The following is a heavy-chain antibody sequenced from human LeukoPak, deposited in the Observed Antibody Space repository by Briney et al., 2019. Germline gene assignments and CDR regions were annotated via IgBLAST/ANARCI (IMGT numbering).Heavy chain of an antibody. V-gene: IGHV3-23*01. CDR1: GFSFSNYA. CDR3: AKDQVFGILIGGGFDY. D-gene: IGHD3-3*01. J-gene: IGHJ4*02. Sequence: PGRSLRLSCAASGFSFSNYAMNWVRQAAGKGLEWDSGVSASGGSTKYADSVKGRFTISRDNSKNTLYLQMSSLRVEDTAVYYCAKDQVFGILIGGGFDYWGQGTQLIVSS. CDR2: VSASGGST.